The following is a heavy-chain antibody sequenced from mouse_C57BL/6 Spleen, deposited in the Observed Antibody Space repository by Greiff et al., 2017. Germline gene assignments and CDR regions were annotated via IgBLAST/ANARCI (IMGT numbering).Heavy chain of an antibody. D-gene: IGHD4-1*01. CDR1: GYTFTSYW. V-gene: IGHV1-69*01. J-gene: IGHJ2*01. Sequence: QVQLQQSGAELVMPGASVKLSCKASGYTFTSYWMHWVKQRPGQGLEWIGEIDPSDSYTNYNQKFKGKSTLTVDKSSSTAYMQLSSLTSADSAVXYCARELDFDDWGQGTTLTVSS. CDR2: IDPSDSYT. CDR3: ARELDFDD.